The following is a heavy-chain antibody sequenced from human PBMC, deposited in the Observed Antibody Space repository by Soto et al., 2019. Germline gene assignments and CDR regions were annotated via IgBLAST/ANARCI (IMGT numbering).Heavy chain of an antibody. CDR3: ARETYGDYSGHFDY. CDR1: GGSMSSYY. D-gene: IGHD4-17*01. CDR2: IYYSGST. Sequence: SETLSLTCTVSGGSMSSYYWNWIRQPPGKGLEWIGYIYYSGSTNYNPSLKSRVTISVDTSKNQFSLKVRSVTAADTAVYYCARETYGDYSGHFDYWGQGTLVTVSS. V-gene: IGHV4-59*12. J-gene: IGHJ4*02.